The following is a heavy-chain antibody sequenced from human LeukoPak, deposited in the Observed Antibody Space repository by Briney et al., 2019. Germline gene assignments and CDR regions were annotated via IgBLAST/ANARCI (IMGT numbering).Heavy chain of an antibody. V-gene: IGHV3-7*01. D-gene: IGHD1-26*01. CDR3: ARDTVEVTDY. J-gene: IGHJ4*02. Sequence: PGGSLRLSCAASGFTFSSSWMSWVRQAPGKGLEWVANIKPDGSEKYYVDSVKGRFTISRDNAKNSLYLQMNSLRAEDTALYYCARDTVEVTDYWGQGTLVTVSS. CDR1: GFTFSSSW. CDR2: IKPDGSEK.